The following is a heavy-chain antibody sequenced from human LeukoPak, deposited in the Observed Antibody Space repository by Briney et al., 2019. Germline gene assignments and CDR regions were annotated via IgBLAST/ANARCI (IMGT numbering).Heavy chain of an antibody. D-gene: IGHD3-3*01. V-gene: IGHV3-21*01. CDR3: AREGFLEWLAYDY. Sequence: PAGSLRLFCAASGFTFSSYSMNWVRQAPGKGLEWVSSISSSSYIYYADSVKGRFTISRDNAKNSLYLQMNSLRAEDTAVYYCAREGFLEWLAYDYWGQGTLVTVSS. CDR2: ISSSSYI. J-gene: IGHJ4*02. CDR1: GFTFSSYS.